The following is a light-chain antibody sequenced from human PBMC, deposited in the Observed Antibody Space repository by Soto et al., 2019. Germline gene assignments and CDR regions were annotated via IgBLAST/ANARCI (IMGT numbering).Light chain of an antibody. CDR2: EVS. CDR1: SSDIGDYNY. CDR3: TSYTSSSTHVV. Sequence: QSVLTQPASVSGSPGQSITISCTGSSSDIGDYNYVSWYQLHPGRAPKLMIYEVSNRPSGVSNRFSGSKSGNTASLTISGLQAEDEANYYCTSYTSSSTHVVFGGGTQLTVL. J-gene: IGLJ2*01. V-gene: IGLV2-14*01.